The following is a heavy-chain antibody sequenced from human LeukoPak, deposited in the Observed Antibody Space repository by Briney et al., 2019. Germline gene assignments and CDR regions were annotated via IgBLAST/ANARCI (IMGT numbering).Heavy chain of an antibody. CDR1: GGSISSYY. CDR2: IYYSGST. Sequence: SETLSLTCTVSGGSISSYYWNWIRQPPGKGLEWIGYIYYSGSTNYNPSLKSRVTISVDTSKNQFSLKLSSVTAADTAVYYCARTSIKYYFDYWGQGTLVTVSS. D-gene: IGHD5-12*01. V-gene: IGHV4-59*12. J-gene: IGHJ4*02. CDR3: ARTSIKYYFDY.